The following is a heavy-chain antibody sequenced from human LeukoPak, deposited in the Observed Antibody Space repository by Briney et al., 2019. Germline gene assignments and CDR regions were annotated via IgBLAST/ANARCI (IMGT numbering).Heavy chain of an antibody. V-gene: IGHV4-59*08. D-gene: IGHD3-10*01. CDR2: IYYSGST. CDR3: ARLIDYYGSGSYYPYNWFDP. Sequence: SETLSLTCTVSGGPISSYYWSWIRQPPGKGLEWIGYIYYSGSTNYNPSLKSRVTISVDTSKNQFSLKLSSVTAADTAVYYCARLIDYYGSGSYYPYNWFDPWGQGTLVTVSS. CDR1: GGPISSYY. J-gene: IGHJ5*02.